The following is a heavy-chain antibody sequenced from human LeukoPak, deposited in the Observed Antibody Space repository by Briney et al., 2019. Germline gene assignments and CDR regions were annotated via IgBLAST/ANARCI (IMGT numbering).Heavy chain of an antibody. CDR2: IKEDGSEK. J-gene: IGHJ4*02. CDR1: GFPFGDYW. D-gene: IGHD6-19*01. CDR3: AKGAVAGMGVFDY. V-gene: IGHV3-7*01. Sequence: GGSLRLSCAGSGFPFGDYWMTWVRQAPGKGLEWVANIKEDGSEKYYVDSVKGRFTISRDNAKNSLYLQMNSLRAEDTAVYYCAKGAVAGMGVFDYWGQGTLVTVSS.